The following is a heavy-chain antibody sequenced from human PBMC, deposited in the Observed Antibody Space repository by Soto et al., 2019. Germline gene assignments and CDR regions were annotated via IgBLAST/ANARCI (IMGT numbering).Heavy chain of an antibody. CDR1: GFTFSNAW. V-gene: IGHV3-15*07. J-gene: IGHJ6*02. CDR3: TTGGSSGWYASNYYYGMDV. CDR2: IKSKTDGGTT. D-gene: IGHD6-19*01. Sequence: EVQLVESGGGLVKPGGSLRLSCAASGFTFSNAWMNWVRQAPGKGLEWVGRIKSKTDGGTTDYAAPVKGRFTISRDDSKNTLYLQMNSLKTEDTAVYYCTTGGSSGWYASNYYYGMDVWGQGTTVTVSS.